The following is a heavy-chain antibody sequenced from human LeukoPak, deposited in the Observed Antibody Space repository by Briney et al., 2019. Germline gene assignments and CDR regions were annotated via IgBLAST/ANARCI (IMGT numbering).Heavy chain of an antibody. CDR1: GYTFTGYY. V-gene: IGHV1-2*02. CDR3: AREGAFCGGDCYNDY. D-gene: IGHD2-21*02. Sequence: GASVKVSCKASGYTFTGYYMHWVRQAPGQGLEWMGWINPNSGGTNYAQKFQGRVTMTRDTSISTAYMELSRLRSDDTAVYYCAREGAFCGGDCYNDYWGQGTLVTVSS. J-gene: IGHJ4*02. CDR2: INPNSGGT.